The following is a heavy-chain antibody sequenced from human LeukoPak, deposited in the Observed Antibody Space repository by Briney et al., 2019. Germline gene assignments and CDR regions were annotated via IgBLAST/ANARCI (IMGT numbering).Heavy chain of an antibody. CDR1: GYTFTSFD. CDR2: MNPNSGNT. V-gene: IGHV1-8*01. D-gene: IGHD2-15*01. CDR3: ARDLYCSGGSCGMDV. Sequence: ASVKVSCKASGYTFTSFDINWVRQATGQGLEWMGWMNPNSGNTGYAQKFQGRVTMTRNTSISTAYMELSSLRSEDTAVYYCARDLYCSGGSCGMDVWGQGTTVTVSS. J-gene: IGHJ6*02.